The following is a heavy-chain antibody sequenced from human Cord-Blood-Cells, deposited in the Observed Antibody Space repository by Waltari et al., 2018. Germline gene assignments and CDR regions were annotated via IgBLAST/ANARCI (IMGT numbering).Heavy chain of an antibody. CDR2: INHSGST. V-gene: IGHV4-34*01. J-gene: IGHJ3*02. CDR1: GGSFSGYY. Sequence: QVQLQQWGAGLLKPSETLSLTCAVYGGSFSGYYWSWIRQPPGKGLEWIGEINHSGSTNYNPSLKSRVTISVDTPKNQFSLKLSSVTAADTAVYYCARGDQNAFDIWGQGTMVTVSS. CDR3: ARGDQNAFDI.